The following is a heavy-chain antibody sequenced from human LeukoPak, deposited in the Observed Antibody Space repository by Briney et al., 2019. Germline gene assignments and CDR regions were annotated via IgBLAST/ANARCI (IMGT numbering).Heavy chain of an antibody. CDR3: ARDRLISGRYYEVEH. V-gene: IGHV3-21*01. D-gene: IGHD1-26*01. CDR1: GFTFSSYS. J-gene: IGHJ1*01. Sequence: GGSLRLSCAASGFTFSSYSMNWVRQTPGKGLEWVSFISSSSGHIYYADSVKGRFTISRDSAKNSLYLQMNSLRAEDTAVYYCARDRLISGRYYEVEHWGQGTLVTVSS. CDR2: ISSSSGHI.